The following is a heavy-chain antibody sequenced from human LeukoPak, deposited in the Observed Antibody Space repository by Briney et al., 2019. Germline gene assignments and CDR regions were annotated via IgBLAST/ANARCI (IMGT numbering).Heavy chain of an antibody. Sequence: GGSLRPSCAASGFTFSSYAMSWVRQAPGKGLEWVSAIRGSGGSTNYGDSVKGRFTISRDNSKNTLYLQMKSLRAEDTAVYYCAKESGATWNIDSWGQGTLVTVSS. V-gene: IGHV3-23*01. CDR1: GFTFSSYA. J-gene: IGHJ4*02. CDR3: AKESGATWNIDS. CDR2: IRGSGGST. D-gene: IGHD1/OR15-1a*01.